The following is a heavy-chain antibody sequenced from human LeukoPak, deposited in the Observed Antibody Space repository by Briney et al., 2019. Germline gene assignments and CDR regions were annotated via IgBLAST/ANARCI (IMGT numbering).Heavy chain of an antibody. J-gene: IGHJ4*02. CDR2: IYYSGTT. V-gene: IGHV4-59*11. CDR1: SGSLSSHY. CDR3: ASDLSFDY. Sequence: SETLSLTCTVSSGSLSSHYWSWIRQSPGKGLEWIGYIYYSGTTNYNPSLKSRVTISVDTSKNQFSLKLSSVTAADTAVYYCASDLSFDYWGQRALVTVSS.